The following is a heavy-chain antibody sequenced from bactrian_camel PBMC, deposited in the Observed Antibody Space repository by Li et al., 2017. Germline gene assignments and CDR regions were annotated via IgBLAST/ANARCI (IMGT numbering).Heavy chain of an antibody. Sequence: QLVESGGGSVQTGGSLRLSCVVSGDTHRRDCLAWFRQAPGKEREGIAYSDSRDGTLFHSGSVKGRFTISKDSAEGTLHLQMNDLRPADTAMYYCAAEEFRCCSGGGYCYGIVVDYGYRTQGTQVTVS. CDR3: AAEEFRCCSGGGYCYGIVVDYGY. V-gene: IGHV3S25*01. CDR2: SDSRDGTL. J-gene: IGHJ4*01. CDR1: GDTHRRDC. D-gene: IGHD2*01.